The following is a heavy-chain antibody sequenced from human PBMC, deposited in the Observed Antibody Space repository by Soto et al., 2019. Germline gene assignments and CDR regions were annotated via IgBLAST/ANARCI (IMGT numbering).Heavy chain of an antibody. V-gene: IGHV4-34*01. Sequence: LQPLPLTNAVYYGNCVDHCGRWIIKTPGKGLEWIGEINHSGSTNYNPSLKSRVTISVDTSKNQFSLKLSSVTAADTAVYYCARLHKTMVRGIHPVFLDFWGQGTLVTVSS. J-gene: IGHJ4*02. CDR1: YGNCVDHC. CDR2: INHSGST. CDR3: ARLHKTMVRGIHPVFLDF. D-gene: IGHD3-10*01.